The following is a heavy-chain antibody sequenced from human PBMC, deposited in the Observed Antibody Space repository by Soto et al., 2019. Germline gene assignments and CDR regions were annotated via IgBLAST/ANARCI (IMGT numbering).Heavy chain of an antibody. D-gene: IGHD4-17*01. V-gene: IGHV4-39*01. CDR2: VYYRGRS. J-gene: IGHJ4*02. CDR3: VSQRTTVPTQAYFDY. CDR1: GGSVTNSSYY. Sequence: SETLSLTCTVSGGSVTNSSYYWGWIRQSPGKGLEWIGSVYYRGRSYSKSSVKSRVTISVDTSKNRFSPSLNSVTASDTAVYFCVSQRTTVPTQAYFDYWDPGALVTVSS.